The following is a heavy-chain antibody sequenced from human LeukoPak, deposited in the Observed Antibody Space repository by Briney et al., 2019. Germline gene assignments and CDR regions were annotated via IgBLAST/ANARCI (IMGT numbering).Heavy chain of an antibody. Sequence: SETLSLTCAVYGGSFSGYYWSWNRQPPGKGLEWIGEINHSGSTNYNPSLKSRVTISVDTSKNQFSLKLSSVTAADTAVYYCARERYSGYVPSYYYYGMDVWGQGTTVTVSS. J-gene: IGHJ6*02. D-gene: IGHD5-12*01. V-gene: IGHV4-34*01. CDR2: INHSGST. CDR1: GGSFSGYY. CDR3: ARERYSGYVPSYYYYGMDV.